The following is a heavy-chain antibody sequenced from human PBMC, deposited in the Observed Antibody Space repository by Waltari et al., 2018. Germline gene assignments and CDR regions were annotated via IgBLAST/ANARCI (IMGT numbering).Heavy chain of an antibody. CDR2: IHYSGNT. J-gene: IGHJ5*02. V-gene: IGHV4-39*02. CDR1: GGSISSTTYY. CDR3: AKGAGPPWFDP. Sequence: QVQLQESGPGLVKPSQTLSLTCTVSGGSISSTTYYWAWIRQTPGKGLEWIGYIHYSGNTYYTPSLRSRVTISVDTSKNHFSLKLTSVTAADTAVYYCAKGAGPPWFDPWGQGTLVTVSS.